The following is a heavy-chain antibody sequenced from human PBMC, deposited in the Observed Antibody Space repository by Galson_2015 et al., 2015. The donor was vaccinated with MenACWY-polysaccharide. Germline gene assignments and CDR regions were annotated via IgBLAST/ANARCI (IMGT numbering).Heavy chain of an antibody. CDR2: ISSSSSYI. J-gene: IGHJ5*02. Sequence: SLRLSCAASGFTFSSYSMNWVRQAPGKGLEWVSSISSSSSYIYYADSVKGRFTISRDNAKNSLYLQMNSLRAEDTAVYYCAGGKYSYGPNWFDPWGQGTLVTVSS. D-gene: IGHD5-18*01. V-gene: IGHV3-21*01. CDR1: GFTFSSYS. CDR3: AGGKYSYGPNWFDP.